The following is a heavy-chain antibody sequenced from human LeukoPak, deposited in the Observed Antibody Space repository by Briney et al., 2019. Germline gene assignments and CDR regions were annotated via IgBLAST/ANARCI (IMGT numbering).Heavy chain of an antibody. V-gene: IGHV7-4-1*02. CDR2: ISTNTGNP. Sequence: ASVKVSCNASEYTFTSYAMNWVRQAPGQGLEWMGWISTNTGNPTYAQGFTGRFVFSLDTSVSTAYLQISSLKAEDTAVYYCARGNYYVSEIHFDYWGQGTLVTVSS. D-gene: IGHD3-10*01. J-gene: IGHJ4*02. CDR3: ARGNYYVSEIHFDY. CDR1: EYTFTSYA.